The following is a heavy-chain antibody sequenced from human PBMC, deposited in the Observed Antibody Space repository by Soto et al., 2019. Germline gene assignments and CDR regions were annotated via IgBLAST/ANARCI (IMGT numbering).Heavy chain of an antibody. D-gene: IGHD3-10*01. CDR3: ARERGLWFGDRLPHGCFDL. J-gene: IGHJ5*02. Sequence: SETLSLTCTVSGGSISDYYWSWIRQPPGKGLEWIGYILYTGYTNYNPSLKSRITISIDTSRNQFSLRLSSVTAADTAVYYCARERGLWFGDRLPHGCFDLWSQGTLVTVSS. CDR1: GGSISDYY. V-gene: IGHV4-59*01. CDR2: ILYTGYT.